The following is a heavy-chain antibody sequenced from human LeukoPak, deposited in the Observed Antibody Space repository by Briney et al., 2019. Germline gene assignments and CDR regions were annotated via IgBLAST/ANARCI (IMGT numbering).Heavy chain of an antibody. CDR1: GFTFSSYA. Sequence: GGSLRLSCAASGFTFSSYAMHWVRQAPGKGLEWVAVISYDGSNKYYADSVKGRFTISRDNAKNSLYLQMNSLRAEDMALYYCAKGSRAAAGLFDYWGQGTLVTVSS. CDR3: AKGSRAAAGLFDY. J-gene: IGHJ4*02. V-gene: IGHV3-30*04. CDR2: ISYDGSNK. D-gene: IGHD6-13*01.